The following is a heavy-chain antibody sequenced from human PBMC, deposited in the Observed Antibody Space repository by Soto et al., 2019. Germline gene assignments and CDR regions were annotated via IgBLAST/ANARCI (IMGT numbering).Heavy chain of an antibody. Sequence: DSVKVSFKASGYTFTSYAMHLVRQAPGQRLEWMGWINAGNGNTKYSQKFQGRVTITRDTSASTAYMELSSLRSEDTAVYYCARDPWNYVSGWFDPWGQGTLVTVSS. D-gene: IGHD1-7*01. CDR2: INAGNGNT. V-gene: IGHV1-3*01. J-gene: IGHJ5*02. CDR1: GYTFTSYA. CDR3: ARDPWNYVSGWFDP.